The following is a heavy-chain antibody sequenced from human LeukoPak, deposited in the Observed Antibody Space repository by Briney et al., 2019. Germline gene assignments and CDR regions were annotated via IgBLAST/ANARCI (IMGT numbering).Heavy chain of an antibody. CDR1: GYTFTGYY. D-gene: IGHD6-6*01. CDR2: INPNSGGT. J-gene: IGHJ6*02. CDR3: ARDLSIAARHYYYGMDV. V-gene: IGHV1-2*02. Sequence: ASVKVSCKASGYTFTGYYMHWVRQAPGQGLEWMGWINPNSGGTNYAQKFQGRVTMTRDTSISTAYMELSRLRSDDTAVYYCARDLSIAARHYYYGMDVWGQGTTVTVSS.